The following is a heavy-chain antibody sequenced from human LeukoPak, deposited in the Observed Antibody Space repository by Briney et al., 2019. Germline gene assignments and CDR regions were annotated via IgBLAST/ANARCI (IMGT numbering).Heavy chain of an antibody. D-gene: IGHD2-2*01. V-gene: IGHV3-21*04. CDR2: ISSSSVYI. CDR3: AKDAEIVVVPAAEDDY. J-gene: IGHJ4*02. Sequence: GGSLRLSCAASGFTFSTYSMTWVRQSPGRGLEWVSSISSSSVYIYYADSVKGRFIISRDNAKTSLYLQMTSLRAEDTAVYYCAKDAEIVVVPAAEDDYWGQGTLVTVSS. CDR1: GFTFSTYS.